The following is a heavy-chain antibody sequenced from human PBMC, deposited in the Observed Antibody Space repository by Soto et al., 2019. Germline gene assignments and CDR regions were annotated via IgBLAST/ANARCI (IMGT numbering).Heavy chain of an antibody. CDR3: ARVGREERRFIPLAQLWCPNWFDP. CDR2: ISSSSTNI. J-gene: IGHJ5*02. V-gene: IGHV3-21*01. D-gene: IGHD5-18*01. CDR1: GFTFRSYS. Sequence: EVQLVESGGGLVKPGGSLRLSCAASGFTFRSYSMNWVRQAPGKGLEWVSSISSSSTNIYYADSVKGRFTISRDNAKNSLYLQMNSLRAEDTAVYYCARVGREERRFIPLAQLWCPNWFDPWGQGTLVTVSS.